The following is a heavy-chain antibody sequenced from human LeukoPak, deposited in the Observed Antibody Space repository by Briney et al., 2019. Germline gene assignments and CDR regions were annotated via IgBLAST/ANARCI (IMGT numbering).Heavy chain of an antibody. D-gene: IGHD4-17*01. V-gene: IGHV4-59*01. J-gene: IGHJ4*02. CDR2: IYYIGST. Sequence: SETLSHTRTVSGGSLSSYYWNWLRQPPGKGLEGIGDIYYIGSTNYNPSLKRRVTMSVDTSKNQFSLKLSSATAADTGMYYCAREGRQDYVYFDHWGQGSLVTVSS. CDR1: GGSLSSYY. CDR3: AREGRQDYVYFDH.